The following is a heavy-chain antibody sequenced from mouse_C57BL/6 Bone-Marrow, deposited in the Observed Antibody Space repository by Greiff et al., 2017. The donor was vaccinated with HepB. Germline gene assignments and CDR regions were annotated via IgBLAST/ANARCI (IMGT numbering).Heavy chain of an antibody. CDR2: INPYNGGT. CDR3: ARDSHYAMDY. V-gene: IGHV1-19*01. Sequence: EVQLQQSGPVLVKPGASVKMSCKASVYTFTDYYMNWVKQSHGKSLEWIGVINPYNGGTSYNQKFKGKATLTVYKSSSTAYMELNSLTSEDSAVYYCARDSHYAMDYWGQGTSVTVSS. CDR1: VYTFTDYY. J-gene: IGHJ4*01.